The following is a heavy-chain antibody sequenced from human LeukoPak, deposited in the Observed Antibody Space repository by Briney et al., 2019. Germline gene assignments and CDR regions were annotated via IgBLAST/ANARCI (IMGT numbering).Heavy chain of an antibody. Sequence: GGSLRLSCAASGFTVSSNYMSWVRQAPGKGLEWVSVIYSGGSTYYADSVKGRFTISRDNSKNILYLQMNSLRAEDTAVYYCARNGRDQWLASDYWGQGTLVTVSS. J-gene: IGHJ4*02. V-gene: IGHV3-53*01. CDR1: GFTVSSNY. CDR3: ARNGRDQWLASDY. D-gene: IGHD6-19*01. CDR2: IYSGGST.